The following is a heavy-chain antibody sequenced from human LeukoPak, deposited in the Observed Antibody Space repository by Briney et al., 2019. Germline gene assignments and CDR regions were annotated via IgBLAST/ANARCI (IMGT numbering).Heavy chain of an antibody. V-gene: IGHV3-23*01. Sequence: GGPLRLSCAASGFTFSSYAMSWVRQAPGKGLEWVSAISGSGGSTYYADSVKGRFTISRDNSKNTLYLQMNSLRAEDTAVYYCAKDEGDSSGYFPSWGQGTLVTVSS. CDR3: AKDEGDSSGYFPS. J-gene: IGHJ5*02. CDR1: GFTFSSYA. D-gene: IGHD3-22*01. CDR2: ISGSGGST.